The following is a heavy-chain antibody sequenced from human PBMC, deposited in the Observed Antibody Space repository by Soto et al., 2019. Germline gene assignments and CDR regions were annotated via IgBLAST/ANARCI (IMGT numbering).Heavy chain of an antibody. CDR1: GGSISSGGYY. CDR3: ARVDGRQQSLPYYMDV. Sequence: SETLSLTCTVSGGSISSGGYYWSWIRQHPGKGLEWIGYIYYSGSTYYNPSLKSRVTISVDTSKNQFSLKLSSVTAADTVVFYCARVDGRQQSLPYYMDVWGKGTTVTVSS. D-gene: IGHD6-19*01. J-gene: IGHJ6*03. V-gene: IGHV4-31*03. CDR2: IYYSGST.